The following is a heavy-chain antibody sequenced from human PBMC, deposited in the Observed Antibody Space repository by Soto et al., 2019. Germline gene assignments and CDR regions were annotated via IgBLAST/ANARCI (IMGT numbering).Heavy chain of an antibody. Sequence: QVQLVESGGGVVQPGRSLRLSCAASGFTFSTYGMHWVRQAPGKGLEWVALISYDGSNKYYADAVKGRFTISRDNSKNTLYLQMNSLRAEDTDVYYCSKDLTVTNAYWGQGTLVTVSS. D-gene: IGHD4-17*01. CDR3: SKDLTVTNAY. J-gene: IGHJ4*02. CDR1: GFTFSTYG. CDR2: ISYDGSNK. V-gene: IGHV3-30*18.